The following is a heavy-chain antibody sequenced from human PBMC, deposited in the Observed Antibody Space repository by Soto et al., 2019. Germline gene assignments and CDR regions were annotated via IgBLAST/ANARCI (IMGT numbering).Heavy chain of an antibody. D-gene: IGHD2-21*02. CDR3: AREQYVGDPMI. CDR1: GGTFSSYT. J-gene: IGHJ4*02. CDR2: IIPILGIA. V-gene: IGHV1-69*08. Sequence: QVQLVQSGAEVKKPGSSVKVSCKASGGTFSSYTISWVRQAPGQGLEWMGRIIPILGIANYAQKFQGRVTITADKSTSTAYMELSSLISEDTAVYYWAREQYVGDPMIWVQGTLVTVSS.